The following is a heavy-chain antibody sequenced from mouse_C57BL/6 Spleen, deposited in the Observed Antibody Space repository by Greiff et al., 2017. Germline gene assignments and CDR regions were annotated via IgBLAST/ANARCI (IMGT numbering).Heavy chain of an antibody. Sequence: EVMLVESGEGLVKPGGSLKLSCAASGFTFSSYSMSWVRQTPEKRLEWVAYISSGGDYIYYADTVKGRFTISRDNARSTLYLQMSSLKSEDTAVYYYARGGVICNGYDDFAYWGQGTLVTVSA. CDR3: ARGGVICNGYDDFAY. CDR1: GFTFSSYS. J-gene: IGHJ3*01. V-gene: IGHV5S21*01. D-gene: IGHD2-2*01. CDR2: ISSGGDYI.